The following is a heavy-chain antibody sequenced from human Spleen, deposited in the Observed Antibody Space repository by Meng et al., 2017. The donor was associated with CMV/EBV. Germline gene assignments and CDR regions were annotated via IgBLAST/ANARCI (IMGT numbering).Heavy chain of an antibody. CDR3: ARKPICSSTSCYYYYGLDI. CDR2: IRSSGSII. Sequence: GGSVRRSCVASGFTFSDYFMTWIRQAPGKGLEWVSYIRSSGSIIYYADSVKGRFTISRDNAKNSLYLQMNSLRAEDTAVYYCARKPICSSTSCYYYYGLDIWGQGTTVTVSS. V-gene: IGHV3-11*01. CDR1: GFTFSDYF. J-gene: IGHJ6*02. D-gene: IGHD2-2*01.